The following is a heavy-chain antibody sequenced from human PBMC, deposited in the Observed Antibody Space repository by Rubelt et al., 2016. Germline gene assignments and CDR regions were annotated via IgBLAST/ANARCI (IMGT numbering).Heavy chain of an antibody. J-gene: IGHJ5*02. D-gene: IGHD2-2*01. CDR3: ARGYCSSANCLFNWFDP. V-gene: IGHV1-18*01. Sequence: QVQLVQSGAEVKKPGASVKVSCKASGYTFTTYGISWVRQAPGQGLEWMGWLRTYNGNTHYAQKLQGRVTMTTDTSTSTAYMELRSLRSDDTAMDFCARGYCSSANCLFNWFDPWGQGTLVTVSS. CDR1: GYTFTTYG. CDR2: LRTYNGNT.